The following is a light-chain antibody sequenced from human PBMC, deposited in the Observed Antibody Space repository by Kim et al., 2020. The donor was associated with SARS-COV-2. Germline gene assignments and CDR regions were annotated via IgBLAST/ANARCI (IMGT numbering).Light chain of an antibody. Sequence: VAPQPAGSITCSGNKLEGKYVCWYQQKPGQPPVLVMFKDTKRPSGIPARFSGSNSGNTATLTIGGTQAMDEADYYCQEWDNGSVIFGGGTQLTVL. CDR3: QEWDNGSVI. CDR1: KLEGKY. CDR2: KDT. V-gene: IGLV3-1*01. J-gene: IGLJ2*01.